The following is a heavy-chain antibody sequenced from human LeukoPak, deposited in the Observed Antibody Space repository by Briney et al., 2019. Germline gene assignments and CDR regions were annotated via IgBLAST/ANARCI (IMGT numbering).Heavy chain of an antibody. V-gene: IGHV3-21*01. CDR3: AHFGNIDYGDDY. D-gene: IGHD4-17*01. J-gene: IGHJ4*02. Sequence: PGGSLRLSCAASGFTFSSYSMNWVRQAPGKGLEWVSSISSSSSYIYYADSVKGRFTISRDNAKNSLYLQMNSLRAEDTAVYYCAHFGNIDYGDDYWGQGTLVTVSS. CDR2: ISSSSSYI. CDR1: GFTFSSYS.